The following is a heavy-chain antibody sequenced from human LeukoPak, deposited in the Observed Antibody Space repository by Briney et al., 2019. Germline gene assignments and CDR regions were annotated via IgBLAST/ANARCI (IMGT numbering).Heavy chain of an antibody. J-gene: IGHJ6*02. CDR1: GGSFSGFY. V-gene: IGHV4-59*08. CDR3: ARWDRIAAHKPYYGMDV. Sequence: PSETLSLTCAVYGGSFSGFYWSWLRQPPGKGLEWIGYIYYSGSTNYNPSLKSRVTISVDTSKNQFSLKLSSVTAADTAVYYCARWDRIAAHKPYYGMDVWGQGTTVTVSS. CDR2: IYYSGST. D-gene: IGHD6-6*01.